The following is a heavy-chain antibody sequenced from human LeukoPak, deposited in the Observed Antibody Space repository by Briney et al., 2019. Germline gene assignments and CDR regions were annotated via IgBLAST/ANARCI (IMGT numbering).Heavy chain of an antibody. Sequence: GASVKVSCKASGYTFTGYYMHWVRQAPGQGLEWMGWINPNSGGTNYAQKFQGRVTMTRDTSISTAYMELSSLRSEDTAVYYCARDTAARPLDYWGQGTLVTVSS. J-gene: IGHJ4*02. CDR2: INPNSGGT. CDR1: GYTFTGYY. D-gene: IGHD6-6*01. V-gene: IGHV1-2*02. CDR3: ARDTAARPLDY.